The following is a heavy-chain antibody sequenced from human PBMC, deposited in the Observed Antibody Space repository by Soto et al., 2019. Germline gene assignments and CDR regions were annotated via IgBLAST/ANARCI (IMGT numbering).Heavy chain of an antibody. V-gene: IGHV4-59*08. Sequence: QVQVQQSGPRLVKPSETLSLTCTVSSGPTRSHNWGWIRQSPGRGLEWIGYVYYTGGTSYNPSLNRRVTIPADTSNNHSSLPLSSVTAADTAVYYCVRQGIDYQHGLVDVWGQGTAVSVSS. CDR3: VRQGIDYQHGLVDV. CDR2: VYYTGGT. D-gene: IGHD1-26*01. CDR1: SGPTRSHN. J-gene: IGHJ6*02.